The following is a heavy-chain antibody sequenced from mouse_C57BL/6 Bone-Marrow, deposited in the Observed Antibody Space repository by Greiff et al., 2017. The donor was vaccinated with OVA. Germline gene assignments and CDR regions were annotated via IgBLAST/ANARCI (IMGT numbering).Heavy chain of an antibody. Sequence: QVQLQQPGAELVRPGSSVKLSCKASGYTFTSYWMDWVKQRPGQGLEWIGNIYPSDSETHYNQKFKDEATLTVDKSSSTAYMQLSSLTSEDSAVYYCARQRGWLLSFAYWGQGTLVTVSA. D-gene: IGHD2-3*01. CDR3: ARQRGWLLSFAY. J-gene: IGHJ3*01. V-gene: IGHV1-61*01. CDR2: IYPSDSET. CDR1: GYTFTSYW.